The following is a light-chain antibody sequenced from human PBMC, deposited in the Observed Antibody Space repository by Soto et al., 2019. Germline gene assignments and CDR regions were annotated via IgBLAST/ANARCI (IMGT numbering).Light chain of an antibody. CDR3: SSYTSSSAYV. Sequence: QSALTQPASVSGSHGQSITISCTGTSSDVGGYNYVSWYQQNPGKAPKLMIYDVSNRPSGVSNRFSGSKSGNTASLTISGLQAEDEGDYYCSSYTSSSAYVFGTGTKLTVL. J-gene: IGLJ1*01. CDR1: SSDVGGYNY. V-gene: IGLV2-14*01. CDR2: DVS.